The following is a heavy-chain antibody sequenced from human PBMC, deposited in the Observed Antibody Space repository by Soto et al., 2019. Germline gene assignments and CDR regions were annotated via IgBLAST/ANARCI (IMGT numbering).Heavy chain of an antibody. D-gene: IGHD4-17*01. Sequence: GGSLRLSCAASGFTFSSYAMSWVRQAPGKGLEWVSAISGSGGSTYYADSVKGRFTISRDNSKNTLYLQMNSLRAEDTAVYYCAKDLYITKTTVVEPPGYPAYWGQGTLVTVSS. J-gene: IGHJ4*02. CDR2: ISGSGGST. CDR1: GFTFSSYA. V-gene: IGHV3-23*01. CDR3: AKDLYITKTTVVEPPGYPAY.